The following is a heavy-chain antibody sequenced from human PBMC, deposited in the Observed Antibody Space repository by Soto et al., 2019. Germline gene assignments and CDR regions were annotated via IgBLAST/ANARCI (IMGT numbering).Heavy chain of an antibody. J-gene: IGHJ4*02. CDR3: ARASFTYYYDSSGPYYFDY. V-gene: IGHV4-30-4*01. CDR2: IYYSGST. D-gene: IGHD3-22*01. CDR1: GGSISSGDYY. Sequence: LSLTCTVSGGSISSGDYYWSWIRQPPGKGLEWIGYIYYSGSTYYNPSLKSRVTISVDTSKNQFSLKLSSVTAADTAVYYCARASFTYYYDSSGPYYFDYWGQGTLVTVSS.